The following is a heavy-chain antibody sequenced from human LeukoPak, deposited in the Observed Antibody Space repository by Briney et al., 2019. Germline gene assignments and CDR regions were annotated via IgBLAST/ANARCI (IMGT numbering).Heavy chain of an antibody. Sequence: ASVKVSCKASGYTFTSYGISWVRQAPGQGLEWMGGIIPIFGSANYAQKFQGRVTITADKSTSTAYMELSSLRSEDTAMYYCAINQAGYCGGGSCYRHEFYYMDVWGKGTTVTISS. CDR3: AINQAGYCGGGSCYRHEFYYMDV. D-gene: IGHD2-15*01. CDR1: GYTFTSYG. J-gene: IGHJ6*03. CDR2: IIPIFGSA. V-gene: IGHV1-69*06.